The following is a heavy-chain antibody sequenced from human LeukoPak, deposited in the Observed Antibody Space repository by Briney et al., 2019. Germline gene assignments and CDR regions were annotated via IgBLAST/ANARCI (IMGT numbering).Heavy chain of an antibody. CDR2: ISGSDGST. Sequence: GGSLRLSCAASGFSFSRYSMNWVRQAPGKGLEWVSGISGSDGSTYYADSVKGRFTISRDNSKNTLYLQMNSLRAEDTAVYYWARAGNTRFAYWRQGTLVTVSS. J-gene: IGHJ4*02. V-gene: IGHV3-23*01. CDR1: GFSFSRYS. D-gene: IGHD2/OR15-2a*01. CDR3: ARAGNTRFAY.